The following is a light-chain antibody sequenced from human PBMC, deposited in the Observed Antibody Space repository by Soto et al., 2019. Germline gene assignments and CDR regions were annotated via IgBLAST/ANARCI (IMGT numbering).Light chain of an antibody. J-gene: IGLJ1*01. CDR1: KNDIGVYDF. CDR2: EVV. V-gene: IGLV2-8*01. CDR3: KSYAGSNTYV. Sequence: QSALTHPPSASGSPGHSVTSSCTGTKNDIGVYDFVSWYQHHPGKAPRLIIYEVVQRPSGVPDRFSGSKSGNTASLTVSGLQAADEADYFCKSYAGSNTYVFGSGTKVTVL.